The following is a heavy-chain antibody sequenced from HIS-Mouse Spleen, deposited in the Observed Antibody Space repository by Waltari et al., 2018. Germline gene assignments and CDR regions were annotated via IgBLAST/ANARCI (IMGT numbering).Heavy chain of an antibody. CDR2: IYHSGST. D-gene: IGHD6-6*01. V-gene: IGHV4-38-2*02. J-gene: IGHJ4*02. CDR3: ARGSSSNFDY. CDR1: GYSISSGYY. Sequence: QVQLQESGPGLVKPSETLSLTCTVSGYSISSGYYWCCIRQPPGKGLEWIGSIYHSGSTYYNPSLKSRVTISVDTSKNQFSLKLSSVTAADTAVYYCARGSSSNFDYWGQGTLVTVSS.